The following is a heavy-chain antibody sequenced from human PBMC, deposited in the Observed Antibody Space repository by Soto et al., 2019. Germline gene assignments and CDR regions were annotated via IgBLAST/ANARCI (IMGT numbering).Heavy chain of an antibody. V-gene: IGHV3-21*01. CDR1: GFTFRSFT. CDR2: ISSNSAYI. D-gene: IGHD6-13*01. CDR3: TRDASRDSSARGWFDP. J-gene: IGHJ5*02. Sequence: GGSLRLSCAASGFTFRSFTVNWVRQAPGKGLEWVSTISSNSAYIYYTDALRGRFTISRDNAKNSLHLQMNSLRAEDTAVYYCTRDASRDSSARGWFDPWGPGTLVTVSS.